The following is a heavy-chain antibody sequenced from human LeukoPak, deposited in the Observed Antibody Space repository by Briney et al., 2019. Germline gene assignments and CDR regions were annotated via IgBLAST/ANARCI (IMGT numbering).Heavy chain of an antibody. CDR1: GYTFTGYY. CDR2: INPNSGGT. D-gene: IGHD5/OR15-5a*01. J-gene: IGHJ6*02. Sequence: ASVKVSCKASGYTFTGYYMHWVRQAPGQGLEWMGWINPNSGGTKYAQKFQDWVTMTRDTSINTVYMEMSRLRSDDTAVYYCARDLRQEDSDYFYGMDLWGQGTTVTVSS. V-gene: IGHV1-2*04. CDR3: ARDLRQEDSDYFYGMDL.